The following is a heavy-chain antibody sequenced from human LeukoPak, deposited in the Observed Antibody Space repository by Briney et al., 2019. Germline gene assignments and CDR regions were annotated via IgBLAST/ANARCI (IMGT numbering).Heavy chain of an antibody. CDR1: EFTFSSYA. CDR3: SRGSGDYYTNYFVY. Sequence: GGSLRLSCAASEFTFSSYAMKWVNQDPGKGLEWVSGISGNGGSTYYSESVKGRFTISRDNSKNTLYLQMNSLTAEDTAVYFCSRGSGDYYTNYFVYWGQGTLVTVSS. J-gene: IGHJ4*02. V-gene: IGHV3-23*01. D-gene: IGHD3-22*01. CDR2: ISGNGGST.